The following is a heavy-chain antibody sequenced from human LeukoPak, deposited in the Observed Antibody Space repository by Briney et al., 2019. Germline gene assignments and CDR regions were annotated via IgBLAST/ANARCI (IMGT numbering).Heavy chain of an antibody. J-gene: IGHJ4*02. CDR2: IYHNGNT. Sequence: TSETLSLTCAVYGGSFSGYYWGWIRQPPGKGLEWIGSIYHNGNTYYNPSLKSRVTISVDTSKNQFSLKLSSVTAADTALYYCARLGGSYYYFDYWGQGTLVTVSS. V-gene: IGHV4-38-2*01. D-gene: IGHD1-26*01. CDR3: ARLGGSYYYFDY. CDR1: GGSFSGYY.